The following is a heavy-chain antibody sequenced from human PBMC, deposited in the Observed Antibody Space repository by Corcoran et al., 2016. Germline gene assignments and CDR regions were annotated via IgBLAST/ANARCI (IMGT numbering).Heavy chain of an antibody. CDR1: GFTFDDYT. CDR2: ISWDGGST. J-gene: IGHJ6*02. Sequence: EVQLVESGGVVVQPGGSLRLSCAASGFTFDDYTMHWVRQAPGKGLEWVSLISWDGGSTYYADSVKGRFTISRDNSKNSLYLQMNSLRTEDTALYYCAKALRGRGHPAYYYYGIDVWGQGTTVTVSS. V-gene: IGHV3-43*01. CDR3: AKALRGRGHPAYYYYGIDV. D-gene: IGHD3-10*01.